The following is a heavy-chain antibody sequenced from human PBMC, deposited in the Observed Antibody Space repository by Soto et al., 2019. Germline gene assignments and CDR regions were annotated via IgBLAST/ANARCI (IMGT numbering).Heavy chain of an antibody. CDR3: ARDPSRITIFGVVIGLNYFYYYGLDV. CDR1: GFTFSSYA. D-gene: IGHD3-3*01. V-gene: IGHV3-30-3*01. CDR2: ISYDGNNK. Sequence: PGGSLRLSCAASGFTFSSYAMHWVRQAPGKGLEWVAVISYDGNNKYYADSVKGRFTISRDNSKNTLYLQMNSLRAEDTAVYYCARDPSRITIFGVVIGLNYFYYYGLDVWGQGTTVTVSS. J-gene: IGHJ6*02.